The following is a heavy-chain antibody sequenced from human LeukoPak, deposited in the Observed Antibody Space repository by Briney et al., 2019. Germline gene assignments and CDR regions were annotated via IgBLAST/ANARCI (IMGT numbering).Heavy chain of an antibody. CDR3: ARSTTVADDAFDI. CDR2: ISSSSSYI. J-gene: IGHJ3*02. Sequence: GGSLRLSCAAPGFTFSSYSMNWVRQAPGKGLEWVSSISSSSSYIYYADSVKGRFTISRDNAKNSLYLQMNSLRAEDTAVYYCARSTTVADDAFDIWGQGTMVTVSS. V-gene: IGHV3-21*01. D-gene: IGHD5/OR15-5a*01. CDR1: GFTFSSYS.